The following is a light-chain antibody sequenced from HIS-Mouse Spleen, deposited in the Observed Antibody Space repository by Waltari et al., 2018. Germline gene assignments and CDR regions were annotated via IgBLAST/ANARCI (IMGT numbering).Light chain of an antibody. J-gene: IGLJ2*01. CDR1: ALPKKF. CDR3: YSTDSSGNHRV. Sequence: SYELTQPPPVSVSPGQTARTTCPGNALPKKFPYWYQQKSGQAPVLVSYEDSKRPSGIPERFSGSSSGTMATLTISGAQVEDEADYYCYSTDSSGNHRVFGGGTKLTVL. CDR2: EDS. V-gene: IGLV3-10*01.